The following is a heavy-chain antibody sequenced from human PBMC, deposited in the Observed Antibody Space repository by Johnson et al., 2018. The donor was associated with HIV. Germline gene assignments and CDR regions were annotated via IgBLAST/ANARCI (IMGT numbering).Heavy chain of an antibody. CDR3: ARLGANSLGGSFDV. Sequence: VQLVESGGGLVQPGGSLRLSCAASGFTFDDFGMGWVRQAPGKGLEWVSGINWNGGSTSYADFVKGRFPISRDNAKNSLYLQMNSLRAEDTAVYYCARLGANSLGGSFDVWGQGTVVTVSS. J-gene: IGHJ3*01. D-gene: IGHD4-23*01. CDR1: GFTFDDFG. CDR2: INWNGGST. V-gene: IGHV3-20*04.